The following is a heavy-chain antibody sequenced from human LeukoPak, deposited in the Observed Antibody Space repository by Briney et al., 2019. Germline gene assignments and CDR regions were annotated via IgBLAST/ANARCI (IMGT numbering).Heavy chain of an antibody. Sequence: PGGSLRLSCAASGFIFSSYNMHWVRQAPGKGLEWVAVISYDGSNKYYADSVKGRFTISRDNSKNTLFLQMNSLRAEDTAVYFCARSLGGYYPDFDYWGHGTLVTVSS. V-gene: IGHV3-30-3*01. CDR1: GFIFSSYN. D-gene: IGHD3-22*01. CDR3: ARSLGGYYPDFDY. J-gene: IGHJ4*01. CDR2: ISYDGSNK.